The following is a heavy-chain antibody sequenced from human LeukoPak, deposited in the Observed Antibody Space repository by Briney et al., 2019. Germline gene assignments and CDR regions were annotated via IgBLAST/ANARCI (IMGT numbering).Heavy chain of an antibody. D-gene: IGHD3-10*02. CDR2: ISAGGST. J-gene: IGHJ4*02. V-gene: IGHV3-23*01. Sequence: GGSRRLSCAASGFIFSSFSMSWVRNVPGKGLDWVSTISAGGSTYYADSVKGRFTISRDNSKNTLFLQMNSLRAEDTAIYYCAKRPAAVRGVIPYLDYWGQGTLVTVSS. CDR3: AKRPAAVRGVIPYLDY. CDR1: GFIFSSFS.